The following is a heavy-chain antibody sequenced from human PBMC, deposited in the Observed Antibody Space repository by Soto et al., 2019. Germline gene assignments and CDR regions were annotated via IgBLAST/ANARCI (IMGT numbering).Heavy chain of an antibody. D-gene: IGHD6-6*01. Sequence: GGSQRLSCAASGFTFRDYDRSWIRQAPGKGLEWVSYISSSGSTIYYAGSVKGRFTISRDNAKNSLYLLMNSLRAEDTAVYYCAPIAARHRSKEYYFDYWGQGTLVTVSS. V-gene: IGHV3-11*01. CDR1: GFTFRDYD. J-gene: IGHJ4*02. CDR3: APIAARHRSKEYYFDY. CDR2: ISSSGSTI.